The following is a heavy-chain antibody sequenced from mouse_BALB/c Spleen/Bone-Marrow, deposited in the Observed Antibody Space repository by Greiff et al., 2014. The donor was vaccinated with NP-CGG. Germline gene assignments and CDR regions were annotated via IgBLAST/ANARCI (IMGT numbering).Heavy chain of an antibody. Sequence: LQQSGGGLVQPGGSMKLSCAASGSAFSDTWLDWVRQSPEKGPEWVAEIRTKADDHATYYAESVKGRFTISRDDSISSVYLQMNSLRAEDTGIYYCTPHPFDYWGQGTTLTVSS. CDR3: TPHPFDY. V-gene: IGHV6-6*01. J-gene: IGHJ2*01. CDR2: IRTKADDHAT. CDR1: GSAFSDTW.